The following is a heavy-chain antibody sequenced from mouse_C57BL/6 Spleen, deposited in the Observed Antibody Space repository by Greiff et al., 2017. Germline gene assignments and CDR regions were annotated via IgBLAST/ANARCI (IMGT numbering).Heavy chain of an antibody. D-gene: IGHD2-5*01. CDR3: ARADYSNSFAY. J-gene: IGHJ3*01. CDR1: GYTFTDYY. CDR2: INPNNGGT. V-gene: IGHV1-26*01. Sequence: EVQLQQSGPELVKPGASVKISCKASGYTFTDYYMNWVKQSHGKSLEWIGDINPNNGGTSYNQKFKGKATLTVDKSSSTAYMELRSLTSEDSAVYYCARADYSNSFAYWGQGTLVTVSA.